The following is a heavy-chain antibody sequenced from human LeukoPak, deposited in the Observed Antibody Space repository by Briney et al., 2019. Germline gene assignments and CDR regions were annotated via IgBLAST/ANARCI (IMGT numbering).Heavy chain of an antibody. CDR1: GFPFSTYN. Sequence: GGSLRLSCAASGFPFSTYNMNWVRQAPGEGLEWVSSISSSSTYIYYAESVKGRFTVSRDNAKNSLYLEVNSLRPEDTAVYYCARDGQTSKSPDDYWGQGTLVTVSA. CDR2: ISSSSTYI. J-gene: IGHJ4*02. V-gene: IGHV3-21*06. CDR3: ARDGQTSKSPDDY. D-gene: IGHD4-11*01.